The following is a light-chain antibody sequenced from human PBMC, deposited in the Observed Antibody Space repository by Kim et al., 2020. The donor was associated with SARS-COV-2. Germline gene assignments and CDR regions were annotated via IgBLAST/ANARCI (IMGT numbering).Light chain of an antibody. V-gene: IGKV1-27*01. J-gene: IGKJ1*01. CDR1: QGISYY. CDR3: QSYDTAPWT. Sequence: ESIGDRVTIAGRASQGISYYLAWYQQKPGKVPNLLIYSASALQSGGPSRFSGSGSGTDFTLTISSLQPEDVGTYYCQSYDTAPWTFGQGTKVDIK. CDR2: SAS.